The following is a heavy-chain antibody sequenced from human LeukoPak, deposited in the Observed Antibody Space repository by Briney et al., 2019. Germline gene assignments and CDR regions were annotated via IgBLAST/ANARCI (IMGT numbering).Heavy chain of an antibody. CDR2: IYYNGNT. V-gene: IGHV4-61*01. J-gene: IGHJ4*02. CDR1: GGSISVTNHY. CDR3: ASLDY. Sequence: SETLSLTCTVSGGSISVTNHYWSWIRQPPGKGLEWIGYIYYNGNTNYNPSLKRRVTMSVDTSRNQFSLKLTSVTAADTAVYYCASLDYWGQGTLVTVSS.